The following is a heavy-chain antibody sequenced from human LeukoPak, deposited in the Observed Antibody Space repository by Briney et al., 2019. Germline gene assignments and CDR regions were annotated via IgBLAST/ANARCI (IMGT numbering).Heavy chain of an antibody. CDR3: ARITYDFWSGYYMPDDP. V-gene: IGHV1-69*02. J-gene: IGHJ5*02. D-gene: IGHD3-3*01. CDR1: GGTFSSYT. CDR2: IIPILGIA. Sequence: SVKVSCKASGGTFSSYTISWVRQAPGQGLEWMGRIIPILGIANYAQKFQGRVTITADKSTSTAYMELSSLRSEDTAVYYCARITYDFWSGYYMPDDPWGQGTLVTVSS.